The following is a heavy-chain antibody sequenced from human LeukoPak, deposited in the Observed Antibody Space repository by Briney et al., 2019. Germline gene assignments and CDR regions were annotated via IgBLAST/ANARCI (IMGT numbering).Heavy chain of an antibody. CDR1: GFTFSSYG. V-gene: IGHV3-30*02. CDR2: IRCDGSNK. D-gene: IGHD5-12*01. Sequence: HPGGSLRLSCAASGFTFSSYGMHWVRQAPGKGLEWVAFIRCDGSNKYYADSVKGRFTISRDNSKNTLYLQMKSLRAEDTAVYYCAKGGGYEAQYYYYYLDVWGKGTTVTISS. J-gene: IGHJ6*03. CDR3: AKGGGYEAQYYYYYLDV.